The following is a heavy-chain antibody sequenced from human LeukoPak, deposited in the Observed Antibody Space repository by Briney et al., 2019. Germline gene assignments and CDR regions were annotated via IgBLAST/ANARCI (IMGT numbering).Heavy chain of an antibody. CDR3: ANIYGSGGY. D-gene: IGHD3-10*01. J-gene: IGHJ4*02. Sequence: ASVKVSCKASGYTFTDYGIHWVRQAPGQGLEWMGWINTNTGNPTYAQGFTGRFVFSLDTSVNTAYLQISSLKAEDAAVYYCANIYGSGGYWGQGTLVTVSS. CDR2: INTNTGNP. CDR1: GYTFTDYG. V-gene: IGHV7-4-1*02.